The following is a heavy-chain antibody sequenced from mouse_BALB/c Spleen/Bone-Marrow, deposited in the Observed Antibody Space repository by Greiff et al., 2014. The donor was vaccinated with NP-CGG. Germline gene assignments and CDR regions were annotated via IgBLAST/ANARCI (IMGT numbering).Heavy chain of an antibody. CDR1: GFSLTNYG. V-gene: IGHV2-9*02. D-gene: IGHD4-1*01. Sequence: VKLVESGPGLAAPSQSLSITCTVSGFSLTNYGVHWVRQPPGKGLEWLGVIWAGGSTNYNSALMSRLSISKDNSKSQVFLQMNSLQTDDTAMYYCAREGGTGFASWGQGTLVTVSA. CDR2: IWAGGST. J-gene: IGHJ3*01. CDR3: AREGGTGFAS.